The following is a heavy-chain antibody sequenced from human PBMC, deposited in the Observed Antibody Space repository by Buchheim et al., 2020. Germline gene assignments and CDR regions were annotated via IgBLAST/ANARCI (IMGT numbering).Heavy chain of an antibody. V-gene: IGHV3-33*01. D-gene: IGHD6-6*01. CDR3: ARAPYSSSYYFDY. CDR2: IWYDGSNK. Sequence: QVQLVESGGGVVQPGRSLRLSCAASGFTFSSYGMHWVRQAPGKWLEWVAVIWYDGSNKYYADSVKGRFTISRDNSKNTLYLQMNSLRAEDTAVYYCARAPYSSSYYFDYWGQGTL. CDR1: GFTFSSYG. J-gene: IGHJ4*02.